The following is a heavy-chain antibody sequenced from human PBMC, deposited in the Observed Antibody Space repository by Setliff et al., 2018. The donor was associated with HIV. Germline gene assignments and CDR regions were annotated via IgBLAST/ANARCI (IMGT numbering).Heavy chain of an antibody. Sequence: SVKVSCKASGGTFSSYAISWVRQAPGQGLEWMGGIIPLFGTANYAQKFQGRVTITADESTSTAYMELSSLRSEDTAVYYCARGGVYYYDSSGWSMDYWGQGTLVTVSS. V-gene: IGHV1-69*13. CDR3: ARGGVYYYDSSGWSMDY. CDR1: GGTFSSYA. J-gene: IGHJ4*02. CDR2: IIPLFGTA. D-gene: IGHD3-22*01.